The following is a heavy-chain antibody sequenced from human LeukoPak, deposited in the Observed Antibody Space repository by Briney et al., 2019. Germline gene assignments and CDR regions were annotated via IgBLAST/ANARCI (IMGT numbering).Heavy chain of an antibody. CDR3: VKGAAYHLGDAFDI. CDR1: GFTFDDYV. J-gene: IGHJ3*02. D-gene: IGHD2-15*01. V-gene: IGHV3-9*01. Sequence: PGGSLRLSCAASGFTFDDYVMNWVRQAPGKGLEWVSGISWNSGTIGYADSVKGRFTISRDNAKNSLYLQTNSLRAEDTALYYCVKGAAYHLGDAFDIWGQGTMVTVSS. CDR2: ISWNSGTI.